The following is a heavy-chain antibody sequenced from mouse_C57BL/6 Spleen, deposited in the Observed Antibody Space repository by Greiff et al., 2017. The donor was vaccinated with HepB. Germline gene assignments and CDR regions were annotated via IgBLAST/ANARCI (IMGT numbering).Heavy chain of an antibody. D-gene: IGHD1-1*02. Sequence: EVQLQQSGAELVRPGASVKLSCTASGFNIKDDYMHWVKQRPEQGLEWIGWIDPENGDTEYASKFQGKATITADTSSNTAYLQLSSLTSEDTAVYYCTSYGYFDYWGQGTTLTVSS. CDR1: GFNIKDDY. V-gene: IGHV14-4*01. CDR3: TSYGYFDY. CDR2: IDPENGDT. J-gene: IGHJ2*01.